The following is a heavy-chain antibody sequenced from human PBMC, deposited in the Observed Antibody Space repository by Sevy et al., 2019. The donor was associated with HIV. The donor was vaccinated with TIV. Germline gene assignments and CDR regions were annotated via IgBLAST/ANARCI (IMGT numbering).Heavy chain of an antibody. D-gene: IGHD3-10*01. CDR2: IKQDESER. Sequence: GGSLRLSCAASGFSFSNYWMHWVRQAPGKGLEWVANIKQDESERYYVASVKGRFTISRDKAKNSVYLEMNSLRPDDTAIYYCAKGNSGSFDYWGQGTLVTVSS. V-gene: IGHV3-7*01. CDR1: GFSFSNYW. CDR3: AKGNSGSFDY. J-gene: IGHJ4*02.